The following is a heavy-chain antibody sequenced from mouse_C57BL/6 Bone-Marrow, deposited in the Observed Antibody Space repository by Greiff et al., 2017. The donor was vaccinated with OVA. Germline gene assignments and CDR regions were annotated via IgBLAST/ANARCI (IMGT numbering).Heavy chain of an antibody. CDR2: IRLKSDNYAT. D-gene: IGHD1-1*01. CDR1: GFTFSNYW. J-gene: IGHJ1*03. CDR3: TGGSSPYWYFDV. Sequence: EVMLVESGGGLVQPGGSMKLSCVASGFTFSNYWMNWVRQSPEKGLAWVAQIRLKSDNYATHYAESVKGRFTISRDDSKSRVYLQMNNLRAEDTGMYYCTGGSSPYWYFDVWGTGTTVTVSS. V-gene: IGHV6-3*01.